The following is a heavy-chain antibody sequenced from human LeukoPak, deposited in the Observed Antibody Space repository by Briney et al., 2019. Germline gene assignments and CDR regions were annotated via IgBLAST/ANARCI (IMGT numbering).Heavy chain of an antibody. Sequence: PSETLSLTCTVSGGSISSGSYYWSWIRQPAGKGLEWIGRIYTSGSTNYNRSLKSRVTISVDTSKNQFSQKLSSVTAADTAVYYGARAGHPGDWAKTWSDPWGQGTLVTVSS. D-gene: IGHD3-9*01. CDR2: IYTSGST. V-gene: IGHV4-61*02. J-gene: IGHJ5*02. CDR1: GGSISSGSYY. CDR3: ARAGHPGDWAKTWSDP.